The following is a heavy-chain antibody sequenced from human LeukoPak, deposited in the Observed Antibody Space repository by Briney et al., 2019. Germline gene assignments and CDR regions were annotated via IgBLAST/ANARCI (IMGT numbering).Heavy chain of an antibody. V-gene: IGHV4-30-4*01. CDR3: ARGGVGGYDYFDS. CDR2: ITYSGST. D-gene: IGHD5-12*01. J-gene: IGHJ4*02. CDR1: GGSMSSDDYY. Sequence: PSQTLSLTCTVSGGSMSSDDYYWSWIRQPPGKGREWIGHITYSGSTDYSPTLRSRVTMSVATSKNQCSLKLNSVTAAETAMYFCARGGVGGYDYFDSWGQGTLVAVSS.